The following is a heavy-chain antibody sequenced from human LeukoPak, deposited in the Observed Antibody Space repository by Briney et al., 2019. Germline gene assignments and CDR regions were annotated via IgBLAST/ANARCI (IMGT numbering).Heavy chain of an antibody. D-gene: IGHD3-22*01. V-gene: IGHV3-23*01. CDR3: VEGGAPSYYDGSGDAYFDY. CDR2: ISGSGGRT. J-gene: IGHJ4*02. CDR1: GFTFSSYA. Sequence: GGSLRLSCAASGFTFSSYAMSWVRQAPGKGLEWVSVISGSGGRTSYADSVKGRFTVSRDNTKNTLYLQMNSLRAEDTAVYFCVEGGAPSYYDGSGDAYFDYWGQGTLVTVSS.